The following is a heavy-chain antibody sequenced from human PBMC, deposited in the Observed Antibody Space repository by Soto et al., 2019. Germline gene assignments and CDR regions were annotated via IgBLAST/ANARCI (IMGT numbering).Heavy chain of an antibody. V-gene: IGHV1-46*03. CDR3: SRGLGSGDF. Sequence: QVQLVQSGAEVKGPGASVKVSCKTSGYTFTNFYIHWVRQAPGQGLGWMAIINPNGGSTNYAQRLQGRVILNSDTPTNTVYMELRNLRSDEAAVYYCSRGLGSGDFWGQGTLVTVSS. CDR2: INPNGGST. CDR1: GYTFTNFY. D-gene: IGHD3-3*01. J-gene: IGHJ4*02.